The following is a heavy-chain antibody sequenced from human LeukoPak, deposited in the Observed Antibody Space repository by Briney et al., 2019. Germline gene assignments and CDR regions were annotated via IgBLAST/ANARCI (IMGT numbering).Heavy chain of an antibody. CDR2: INSDGSNT. V-gene: IGHV3-74*01. CDR1: GFTFSSYW. Sequence: GGSLRLSCAASGFTFSSYWMHWVRQAPGKGLVWVSRINSDGSNTSYADSVKGRFTISRDNAKNTLYLQMNSLRAEDTAVYYCARSGCSSTSCYRGMDVWGQGTTVTVSS. CDR3: ARSGCSSTSCYRGMDV. J-gene: IGHJ6*02. D-gene: IGHD2-2*01.